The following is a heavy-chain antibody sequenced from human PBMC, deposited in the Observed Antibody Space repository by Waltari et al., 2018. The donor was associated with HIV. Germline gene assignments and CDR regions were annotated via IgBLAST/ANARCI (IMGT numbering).Heavy chain of an antibody. J-gene: IGHJ4*02. CDR2: IRSKTDGGTA. CDR1: GLSFDKAW. V-gene: IGHV3-15*01. Sequence: EVQLVESGGDLVKPGGCLRLSCAGSGLSFDKAWMTWVRQAPGKGLEGGGRIRSKTDGGTADYAAVVKGRFTISRDDSGNTLYLQMSSLEVEDTAVYYCTTEEGYASGTFLDYWGQGTLVTVSS. D-gene: IGHD3-10*01. CDR3: TTEEGYASGTFLDY.